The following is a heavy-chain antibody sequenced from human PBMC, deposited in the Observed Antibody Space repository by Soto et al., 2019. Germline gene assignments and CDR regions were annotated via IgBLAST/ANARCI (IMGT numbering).Heavy chain of an antibody. CDR1: GSTFSSYA. D-gene: IGHD2-15*01. J-gene: IGHJ3*01. CDR3: QLYCSGGACFRTNAFAF. V-gene: IGHV3-23*01. CDR2: VTGSGDKS. Sequence: GGSLRLSCAASGSTFSSYAMSWVRQAPGKGLGWVAVVTGSGDKSNYADSVKDRRTVSTHNPQNTLYLHMDSQRAKHTAVSYWQLYCSGGACFRTNAFAFWGQGTMVTVSS.